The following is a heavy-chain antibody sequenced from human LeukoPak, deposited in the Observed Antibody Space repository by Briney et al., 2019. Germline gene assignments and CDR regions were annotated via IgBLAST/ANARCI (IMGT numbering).Heavy chain of an antibody. CDR1: GFSFSSYA. V-gene: IGHV3-23*01. Sequence: GGSLRLSCAVSGFSFSSYAMSWVRQAPGKGLEWVSAISGSGGSTYYADSVKGRFTISRDNSKNTLYLQMNSLRAEDTAVYYCAKPPSSTEYYFDYWGQGTLVTVSS. CDR3: AKPPSSTEYYFDY. CDR2: ISGSGGST. J-gene: IGHJ4*02. D-gene: IGHD2-2*01.